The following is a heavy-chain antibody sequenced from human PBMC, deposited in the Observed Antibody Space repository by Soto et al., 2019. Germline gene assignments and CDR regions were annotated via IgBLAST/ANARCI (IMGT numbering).Heavy chain of an antibody. Sequence: GGSLRLSCAASGFTFSSYWMSWVRQAPGKGLEWVANIKQDESEKYHVDPVKGRFTISRDNAKNSLYLQMNSLRAEDTAVYYCARYSDYYDRSGYYSHAFDVWGQGTMVTVSS. D-gene: IGHD3-22*01. V-gene: IGHV3-7*01. CDR3: ARYSDYYDRSGYYSHAFDV. CDR2: IKQDESEK. J-gene: IGHJ3*01. CDR1: GFTFSSYW.